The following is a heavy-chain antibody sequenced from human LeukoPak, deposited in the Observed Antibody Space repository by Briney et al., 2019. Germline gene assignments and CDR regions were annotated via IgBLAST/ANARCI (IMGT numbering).Heavy chain of an antibody. V-gene: IGHV3-66*01. Sequence: PRGSPRLSCAASGFTVSSNYMSWGCHPPGEGLGWVSVIYGGGATYYADSVRGRFTISRDDSRNTMYLQMNSLRAEDTAVYYCATTDYYYSSGYFGYWGQGTLVTVSS. CDR1: GFTVSSNY. CDR3: ATTDYYYSSGYFGY. J-gene: IGHJ4*02. CDR2: IYGGGAT. D-gene: IGHD3-22*01.